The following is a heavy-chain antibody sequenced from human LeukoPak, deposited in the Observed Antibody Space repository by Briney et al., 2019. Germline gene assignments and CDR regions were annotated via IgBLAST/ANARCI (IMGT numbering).Heavy chain of an antibody. V-gene: IGHV3-7*01. J-gene: IGHJ3*02. CDR1: GFTFSSYW. CDR2: IRQDGSEK. CDR3: ARFLAGSSWHDAFDI. D-gene: IGHD6-13*01. Sequence: GGSLRLSCAASGFTFSSYWMSWVRQAPGKGLEWVANIRQDGSEKYYVDSVKGRFTISRDNAKNSLYLQMNSLRAEDTAVYYCARFLAGSSWHDAFDIWGQGTMVTVSS.